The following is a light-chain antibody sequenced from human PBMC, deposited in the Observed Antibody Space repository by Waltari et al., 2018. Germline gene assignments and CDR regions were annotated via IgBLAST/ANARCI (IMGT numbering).Light chain of an antibody. CDR3: QSYDTSLSVV. V-gene: IGLV1-40*01. Sequence: QSVLTHPPSVSAAPDQTATSHFTVGGSNIGAGYHVHWYQQLPRAAPKRLLYGSTSRPLGVPARFFGSTSGTSASLAITGLQAEDEADYYCQSYDTSLSVVFGGGTKLTVL. CDR1: GSNIGAGYH. J-gene: IGLJ3*02. CDR2: GST.